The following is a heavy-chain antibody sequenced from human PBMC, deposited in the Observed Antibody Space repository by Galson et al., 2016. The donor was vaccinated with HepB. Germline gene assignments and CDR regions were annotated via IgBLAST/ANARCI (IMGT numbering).Heavy chain of an antibody. CDR1: GGSFSGYY. CDR3: ARPLMSFWRAPFEY. V-gene: IGHV4-34*01. D-gene: IGHD3-3*01. Sequence: ETLSLTCGVSGGSFSGYYWSWIRQPPGKGLEWIGEINHSGGTYYTPSLKSRVTMSVDTSKNQFSLKLTSVTAADTAVYYCARPLMSFWRAPFEYWGQGALVIVSS. CDR2: INHSGGT. J-gene: IGHJ4*02.